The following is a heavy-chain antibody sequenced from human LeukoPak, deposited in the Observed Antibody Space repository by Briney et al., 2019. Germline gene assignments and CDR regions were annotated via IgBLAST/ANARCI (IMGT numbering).Heavy chain of an antibody. Sequence: GGSLRLSCAASGFIFRNYGMHCVRQAPGKGLEWVACIRYDGSKYADSVKGRFTISRDDSNNMAYLQMDSLKNEDTAVYYCTREDWDFDSWGQGTPVSVSS. J-gene: IGHJ4*02. CDR2: IRYDGS. V-gene: IGHV3-30*02. CDR1: GFIFRNYG. D-gene: IGHD3/OR15-3a*01. CDR3: TREDWDFDS.